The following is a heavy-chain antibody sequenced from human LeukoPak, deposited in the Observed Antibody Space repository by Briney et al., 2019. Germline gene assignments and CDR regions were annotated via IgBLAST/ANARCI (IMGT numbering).Heavy chain of an antibody. J-gene: IGHJ5*02. V-gene: IGHV6-1*01. CDR1: GESVSSNRVT. CDR3: ARRLTQYDCFDP. CDR2: TYYRSTWYN. Sequence: SQTLSLTCAISGESVSSNRVTWNWIRQSPSRGLEWLGRTYYRSTWYNDYAVSVRGRITVNPDTSKNQFSLHLNSVTPEDTAVYYCARRLTQYDCFDPWGQGILVTVSS. D-gene: IGHD2-2*01.